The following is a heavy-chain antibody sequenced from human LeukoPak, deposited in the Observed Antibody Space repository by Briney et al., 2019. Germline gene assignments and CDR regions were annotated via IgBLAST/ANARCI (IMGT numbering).Heavy chain of an antibody. V-gene: IGHV7-4-1*02. J-gene: IGHJ4*02. CDR1: GYTFTGYY. Sequence: ASVKVSCKASGYTFTGYYMHWVRQAPGQGLEWMGWINTNTGNPTYAQGFTGRFVFSLDTSVSTAYLQISSLKAEDTAVYYCAREPFHYYDSSGYLYWGQGTLVTVSS. CDR2: INTNTGNP. D-gene: IGHD3-22*01. CDR3: AREPFHYYDSSGYLY.